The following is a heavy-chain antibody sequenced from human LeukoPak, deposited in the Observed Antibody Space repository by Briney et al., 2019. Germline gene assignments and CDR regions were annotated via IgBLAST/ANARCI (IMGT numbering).Heavy chain of an antibody. Sequence: GASVKVSCKASGYTSTSYYMHWVRQAPGQGLEWMGIINPSGGSTSYAQKFQGRVTMTRDMSTSTDYMELSSLRSEDTAIYYCARDNSVGDNAWWFDPWGQGTLVTVSS. D-gene: IGHD1-26*01. CDR1: GYTSTSYY. V-gene: IGHV1-46*01. CDR3: ARDNSVGDNAWWFDP. J-gene: IGHJ5*02. CDR2: INPSGGST.